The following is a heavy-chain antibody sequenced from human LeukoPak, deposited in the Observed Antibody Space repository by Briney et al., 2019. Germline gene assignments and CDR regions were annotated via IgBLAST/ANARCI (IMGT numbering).Heavy chain of an antibody. D-gene: IGHD1-26*01. CDR2: ISYDGSNK. CDR3: ARDSVGATNYFDY. V-gene: IGHV3-30-3*01. Sequence: SGGSLRLSRAASGFTFSSYAMHWVRQAPGKGLEWVAVISYDGSNKYYADSVKGRFTISRDNSKNTLYLQMNSLRAEDTAVYYCARDSVGATNYFDYWGQGTLVTVSS. CDR1: GFTFSSYA. J-gene: IGHJ4*02.